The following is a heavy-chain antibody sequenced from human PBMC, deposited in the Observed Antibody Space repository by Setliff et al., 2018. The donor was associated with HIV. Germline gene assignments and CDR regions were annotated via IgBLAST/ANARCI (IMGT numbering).Heavy chain of an antibody. CDR1: GYTFTSYG. V-gene: IGHV1-18*01. CDR2: INTYNGNT. D-gene: IGHD3-16*01. CDR3: ARDGPYVAVLIRAFDI. J-gene: IGHJ3*02. Sequence: ASVKVSCKASGYTFTSYGISWVRQAPGQGLEWMGWINTYNGNTNYAQKVQGRVTMTTDTSTTTAYMELRSLRSDDTAVYYCARDGPYVAVLIRAFDIWGQGTMVTVSS.